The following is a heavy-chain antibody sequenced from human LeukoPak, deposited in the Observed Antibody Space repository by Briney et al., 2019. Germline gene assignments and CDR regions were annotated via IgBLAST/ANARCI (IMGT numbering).Heavy chain of an antibody. CDR1: GGSISSGGYS. D-gene: IGHD6-19*01. CDR2: IYHSGST. J-gene: IGHJ4*02. Sequence: SETLSLTCAVSGGSISSGGYSWSWIRQPPGKGLEWIGYIYHSGSTYYNPSLKSRVTISVDTSKNQFSLKLSSVTAADLAVYSCGRGGWLALDYGGKGPLVTVS. CDR3: GRGGWLALDY. V-gene: IGHV4-30-2*01.